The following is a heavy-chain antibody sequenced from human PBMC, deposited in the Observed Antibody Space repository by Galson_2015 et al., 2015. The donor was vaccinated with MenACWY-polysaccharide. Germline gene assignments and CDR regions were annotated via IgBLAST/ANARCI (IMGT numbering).Heavy chain of an antibody. CDR1: GFTFDDYA. CDR3: AKEGYGGNSGAFDY. Sequence: SLRLSCAASGFTFDDYAMHWVRQAPGKGLEWVSGISWNSGSIGYADSVKGRFTISRDNAKNSLYLQMNSLRAEDTALYYCAKEGYGGNSGAFDYWGQGTLVTVSS. D-gene: IGHD4-23*01. J-gene: IGHJ4*02. V-gene: IGHV3-9*01. CDR2: ISWNSGSI.